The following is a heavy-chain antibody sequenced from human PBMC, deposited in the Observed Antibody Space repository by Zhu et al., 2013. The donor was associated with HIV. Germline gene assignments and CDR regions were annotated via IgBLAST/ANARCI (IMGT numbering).Heavy chain of an antibody. D-gene: IGHD3-22*01. V-gene: IGHV1-18*01. CDR2: ISCYNGKT. Sequence: QVQLVQSGAEMKKPGASVKVSCKTSGYVFTSFGISWVRQAPGQRLEWMGWISCYNGKTNYARNLQDRVTMTVDISSSTAYLELRSLRSDDTAIYYCARGRYYYDHDGYYHEYFEVWGQGTLITVSS. CDR1: GYVFTSFG. CDR3: ARGRYYYDHDGYYHEYFEV. J-gene: IGHJ1*01.